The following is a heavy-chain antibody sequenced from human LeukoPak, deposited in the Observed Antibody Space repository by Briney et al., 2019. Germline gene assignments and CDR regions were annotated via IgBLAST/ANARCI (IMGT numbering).Heavy chain of an antibody. D-gene: IGHD2-15*01. Sequence: GGSLRLSCAASGFTFSSFDMHWVRQPTGQGLEWVSTISDSGGSTYYADAVKGRFTISRDNSKDTLYAQMNSLRAEDAAVYYCAKSHSVAQRGYFDYWGQGTLVTVSS. CDR1: GFTFSSFD. CDR2: ISDSGGST. CDR3: AKSHSVAQRGYFDY. J-gene: IGHJ4*02. V-gene: IGHV3-23*01.